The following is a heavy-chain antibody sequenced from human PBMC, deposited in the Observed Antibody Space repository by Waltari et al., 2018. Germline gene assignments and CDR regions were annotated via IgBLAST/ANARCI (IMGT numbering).Heavy chain of an antibody. D-gene: IGHD5-12*01. V-gene: IGHV3-74*01. Sequence: EVQLVEAGGDLVQPGGSLRLSCEASGFTFSDYWMHWVRQSPGKGPVWVSRINGYCYGITYSDTVKGRFTISRDNTKNTLCLQMNRLRVEDTAVYYCARKGGRGYAYGPFYFDYWGQGALVIVSS. CDR1: GFTFSDYW. CDR3: ARKGGRGYAYGPFYFDY. CDR2: INGYCYGI. J-gene: IGHJ4*02.